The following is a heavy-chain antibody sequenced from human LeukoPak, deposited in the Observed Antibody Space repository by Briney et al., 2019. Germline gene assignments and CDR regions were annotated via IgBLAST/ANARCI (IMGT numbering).Heavy chain of an antibody. J-gene: IGHJ4*02. CDR3: LLAARDY. CDR1: GFTISNYD. Sequence: GGSLRLSCAVSGFTISNYDMSWVRQAPGKGLEWVSGISGGGNSAYYADSVKGRFTVSRDISKNTVYLQMSSLRAEDTALYYCLLAARDYWGQGTLVTVSS. V-gene: IGHV3-23*01. D-gene: IGHD6-25*01. CDR2: ISGGGNSA.